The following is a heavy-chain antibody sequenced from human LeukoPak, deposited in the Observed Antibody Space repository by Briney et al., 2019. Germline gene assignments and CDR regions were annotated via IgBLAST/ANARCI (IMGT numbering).Heavy chain of an antibody. J-gene: IGHJ4*02. Sequence: GGSLRLSCAAFGFTFSNYAMHWVGQAPGKGVEYVSAISSNGGTTYYANSVRGRFTISRDNSKNTLYLQMGSLRAEDMAVYYCARDSTGYGYEEWYWGQGTLVTVSS. CDR2: ISSNGGTT. V-gene: IGHV3-64*01. CDR3: ARDSTGYGYEEWY. D-gene: IGHD5-18*01. CDR1: GFTFSNYA.